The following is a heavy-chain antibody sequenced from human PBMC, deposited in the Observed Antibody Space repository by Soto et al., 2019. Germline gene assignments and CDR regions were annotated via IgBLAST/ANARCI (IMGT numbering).Heavy chain of an antibody. CDR3: ATPGHYYDSSGYDH. V-gene: IGHV1-2*02. CDR2: INPNSGGT. J-gene: IGHJ4*02. D-gene: IGHD3-22*01. CDR1: GYTFTGYY. Sequence: ASVKVSCKASGYTFTGYYMHWVRQAPGQGLEWMGWINPNSGGTNYAQKFQGRVTMTRDTSISTAYMELSRLRSDDTAVYYCATPGHYYDSSGYDHWGQGTMVTVSS.